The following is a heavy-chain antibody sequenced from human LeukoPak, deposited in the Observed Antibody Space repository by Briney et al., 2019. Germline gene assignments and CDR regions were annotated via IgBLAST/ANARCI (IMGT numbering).Heavy chain of an antibody. CDR3: AKGSSGYFADL. Sequence: PGGSLRLSCAAAGFTFNSYGLIWVRQAPGKGLEWVAAISNDGGGTMYAAFVEGRFTISRDNSKNTLFLQMNSLRAEDTALYYCAKGSSGYFADLWGQGTLVTVSS. CDR1: GFTFNSYG. J-gene: IGHJ5*02. CDR2: ISNDGGGT. D-gene: IGHD3-22*01. V-gene: IGHV3-23*01.